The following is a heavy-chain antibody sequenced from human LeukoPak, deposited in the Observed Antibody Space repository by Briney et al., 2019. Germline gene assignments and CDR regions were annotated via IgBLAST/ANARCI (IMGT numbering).Heavy chain of an antibody. CDR2: ISSSGNT. D-gene: IGHD3-10*01. CDR1: GGSVSSGAYY. V-gene: IGHV4-31*03. Sequence: SQTLSLTCTVSGGSVSSGAYYWSWLRQHPGKGLEWIGYISSSGNTYFNPSLKSRLTISLDASKNQFSLRLTSVTAADTAMYYCARFDYGLPFDPWGQGTLVSVSS. J-gene: IGHJ5*02. CDR3: ARFDYGLPFDP.